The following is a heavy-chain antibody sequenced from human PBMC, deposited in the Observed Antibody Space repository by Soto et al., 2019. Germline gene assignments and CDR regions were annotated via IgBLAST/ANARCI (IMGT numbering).Heavy chain of an antibody. CDR3: ARNYDILTGYYTTWAFDI. Sequence: ASVKVSCKASGGTFSIYTISWVLQAPGQGLEWMGRIIPILGIANYAQKFQGRVTITADKSTSTAYMELSSLRSEDTAVYYCARNYDILTGYYTTWAFDIWGQGTMVTVS. V-gene: IGHV1-69*02. J-gene: IGHJ3*02. CDR2: IIPILGIA. CDR1: GGTFSIYT. D-gene: IGHD3-9*01.